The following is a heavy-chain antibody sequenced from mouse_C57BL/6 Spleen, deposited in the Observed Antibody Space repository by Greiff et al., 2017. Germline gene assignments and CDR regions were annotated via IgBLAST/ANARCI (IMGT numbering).Heavy chain of an antibody. Sequence: QVQLQQPGAELVKPGASVKLSCKASGYTFTSYWMHWVKQRPGRGLEWIGRIDPNSGGTKYNEKLKSKATLTVDKHSSTAYMQLSSLTSEDSAVYYCAGYYGSSYWYFDVWGTGTTVTVSS. D-gene: IGHD1-1*01. CDR2: IDPNSGGT. J-gene: IGHJ1*03. CDR1: GYTFTSYW. V-gene: IGHV1-72*01. CDR3: AGYYGSSYWYFDV.